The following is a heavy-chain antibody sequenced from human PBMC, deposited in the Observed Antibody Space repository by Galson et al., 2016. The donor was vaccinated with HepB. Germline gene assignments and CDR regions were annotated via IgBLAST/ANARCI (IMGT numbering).Heavy chain of an antibody. Sequence: SVKVSCKASGYTFTTYGVSWVRQAPGQGLAWMGWISAYNGDTNYAHEVQGKVTMTTDTSKSKAYMELRSLGSDDTAIYYCARDRPTIFGVRPPFDYWGQGTLVTDS. D-gene: IGHD3-3*01. J-gene: IGHJ4*02. CDR3: ARDRPTIFGVRPPFDY. CDR1: GYTFTTYG. V-gene: IGHV1-18*04. CDR2: ISAYNGDT.